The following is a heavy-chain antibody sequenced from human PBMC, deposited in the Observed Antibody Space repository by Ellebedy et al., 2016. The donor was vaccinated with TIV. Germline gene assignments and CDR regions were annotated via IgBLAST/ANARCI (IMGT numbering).Heavy chain of an antibody. D-gene: IGHD4/OR15-4a*01. Sequence: SETLSLTCTVSGDSISSVDYFWDWIRQPPGKGLEWIGTVYYNGNTYYNPSLKSRVTISGDTSKNQFSLELSSLTAADTAVYYCARRRRWIDYIDYWGQGSLVTVSS. V-gene: IGHV4-39*01. CDR1: GDSISSVDYF. CDR3: ARRRRWIDYIDY. J-gene: IGHJ4*02. CDR2: VYYNGNT.